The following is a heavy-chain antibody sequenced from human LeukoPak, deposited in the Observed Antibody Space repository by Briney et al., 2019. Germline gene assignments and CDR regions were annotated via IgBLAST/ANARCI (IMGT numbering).Heavy chain of an antibody. D-gene: IGHD6-13*01. Sequence: KPGGSLRLSCAASGFTFSSYSMNWVRQAPGRGLEWVSSISSSSSYIYYADSVKGRFTISRDNAKNSLYLQMSSLRAEDTAVYYCARDFGGMAAEGGDWGQGTLVTVSS. J-gene: IGHJ4*02. V-gene: IGHV3-21*01. CDR1: GFTFSSYS. CDR3: ARDFGGMAAEGGD. CDR2: ISSSSSYI.